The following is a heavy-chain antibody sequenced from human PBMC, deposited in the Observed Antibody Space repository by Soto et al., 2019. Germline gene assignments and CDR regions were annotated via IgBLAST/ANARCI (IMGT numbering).Heavy chain of an antibody. V-gene: IGHV3-30-3*01. CDR3: ARDDEGGSDCDLGY. CDR2: ISSDGINK. CDR1: GFTFSSHA. Sequence: QVQLVESGGGVVQPGRSLRLSCAVSGFTFSSHAMHWVRQAPGKGLEWVTLISSDGINKYHADSVKGRFTTSRDNSKNKMDLHMNRLRVEDTAVYYCARDDEGGSDCDLGYWGQGALVTVSS. D-gene: IGHD1-26*01. J-gene: IGHJ4*02.